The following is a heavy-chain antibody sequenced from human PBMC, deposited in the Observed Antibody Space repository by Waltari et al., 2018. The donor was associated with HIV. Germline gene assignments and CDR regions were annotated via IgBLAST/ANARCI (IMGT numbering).Heavy chain of an antibody. J-gene: IGHJ4*02. Sequence: EVQLVESGGGLVQPGGSLSLSCAASGFTFIGHWLSWVRQAPGKGLGWVANIKQDGSAKHYVDSVRGRFSISRDNARNSLYLQMDSLRAEDTAVYHCARGGYSSFDYWGQGTLVTVSS. CDR2: IKQDGSAK. V-gene: IGHV3-7*01. CDR3: ARGGYSSFDY. D-gene: IGHD5-18*01. CDR1: GFTFIGHW.